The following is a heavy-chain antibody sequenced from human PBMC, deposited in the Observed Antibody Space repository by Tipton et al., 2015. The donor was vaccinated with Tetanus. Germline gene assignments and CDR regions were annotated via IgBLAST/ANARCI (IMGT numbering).Heavy chain of an antibody. V-gene: IGHV5-51*01. J-gene: IGHJ4*02. D-gene: IGHD2-15*01. CDR3: ARAHCSDGVCNFDF. Sequence: QLVQSGGEVKKPGESLKISCKGSGYIFTNYWIGWVRQKPGKGLEWMGIIYPGDSDTRYSPSFQGQVTISVDKSINTAYLQWSSLKASGTSMFYCARAHCSDGVCNFDFWGQGALVIVAS. CDR1: GYIFTNYW. CDR2: IYPGDSDT.